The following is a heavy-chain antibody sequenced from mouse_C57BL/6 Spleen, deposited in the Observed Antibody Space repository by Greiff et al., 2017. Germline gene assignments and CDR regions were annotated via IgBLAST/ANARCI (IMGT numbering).Heavy chain of an antibody. J-gene: IGHJ1*03. V-gene: IGHV1-31*01. CDR2: IYPYNGVP. Sequence: VQLKQSGPELVKPGASVKISCKASGYSFTGYNMHWVKQSHSNILDWIGYIYPYNGVPTYNQKFTGKATLTVDKSYSTAYMELRSLTSDDSAVYYGARGVLRLNFDVWGTGTTVIVSS. D-gene: IGHD1-1*01. CDR1: GYSFTGYN. CDR3: ARGVLRLNFDV.